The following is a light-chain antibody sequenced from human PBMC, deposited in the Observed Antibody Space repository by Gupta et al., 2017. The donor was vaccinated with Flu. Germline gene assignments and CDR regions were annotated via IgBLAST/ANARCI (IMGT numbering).Light chain of an antibody. CDR1: QLGAKH. Sequence: YELTQRPSVSVCPGQTASITCSGDQLGAKHARRYQQKQGQSPELGTYQDNHRPPGIPSRFSGSNSATTATLTLRGAQAMDEADYDCQEWDTDIVVFGGGTKLTVL. J-gene: IGLJ2*01. CDR3: QEWDTDIVV. V-gene: IGLV3-1*01. CDR2: QDN.